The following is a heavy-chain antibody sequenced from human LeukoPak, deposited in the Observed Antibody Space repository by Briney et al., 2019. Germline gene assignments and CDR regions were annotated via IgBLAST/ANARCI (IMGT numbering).Heavy chain of an antibody. CDR3: ARGEVDTAY. D-gene: IGHD5-18*01. V-gene: IGHV1-18*01. CDR1: GYTFTSYG. J-gene: IGHJ4*02. Sequence: ASVKVSCKASGYTFTSYGISWVRQAPGQGLEWMGWISAYNGNTNYAQKFQGRVTMTRNTSISTAYMELSSLRSEDTAVYYCARGEVDTAYWGQGTLVTVSS. CDR2: ISAYNGNT.